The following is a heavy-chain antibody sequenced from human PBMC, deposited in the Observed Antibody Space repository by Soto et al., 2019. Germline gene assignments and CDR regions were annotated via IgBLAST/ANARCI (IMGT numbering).Heavy chain of an antibody. CDR2: IYYSGST. Sequence: SETLSLTCTVSGGSVSSGSYYWSWIRQPPGKGLEWIGYIYYSGSTNYNPSLKSRVTISVDTSKNQFSLKLRPVTAADTAVYYCARVNGGPYFFDYWGQGTLVTVSS. CDR3: ARVNGGPYFFDY. D-gene: IGHD2-8*01. CDR1: GGSVSSGSYY. V-gene: IGHV4-61*01. J-gene: IGHJ4*02.